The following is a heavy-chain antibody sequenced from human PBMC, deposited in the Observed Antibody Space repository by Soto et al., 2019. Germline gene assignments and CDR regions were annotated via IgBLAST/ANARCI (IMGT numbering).Heavy chain of an antibody. CDR1: GFTFSSYG. CDR2: ISYDGSNK. J-gene: IGHJ4*02. Sequence: QVQLVESGGGVVQPGRSLRLSCAASGFTFSSYGMHWVRQAPGKGLEWVTIISYDGSNKYYADSVKGRFTISRDNSKNTLYLQMNSLRAEDTAVYYCAKGRTAMILDYWGQGTLVSVSS. CDR3: AKGRTAMILDY. D-gene: IGHD5-18*01. V-gene: IGHV3-30*18.